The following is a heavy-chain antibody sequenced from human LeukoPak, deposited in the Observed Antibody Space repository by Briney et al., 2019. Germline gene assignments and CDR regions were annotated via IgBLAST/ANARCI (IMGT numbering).Heavy chain of an antibody. CDR2: INHSGST. D-gene: IGHD6-19*01. CDR1: GGSFSGYY. J-gene: IGHJ4*02. Sequence: PSETLSLTCAVYGGSFSGYYWSWIRQPPGKGLEWIGEINHSGSTNYNPSLKSGVTISVDTSKNQFSLKLSSVTAADTAVYYCARGGRSGWYYFDYWGQGTLVTVSS. CDR3: ARGGRSGWYYFDY. V-gene: IGHV4-34*01.